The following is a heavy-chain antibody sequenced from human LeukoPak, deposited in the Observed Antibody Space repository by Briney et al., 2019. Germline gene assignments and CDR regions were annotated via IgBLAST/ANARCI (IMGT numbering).Heavy chain of an antibody. D-gene: IGHD1-26*01. CDR1: GFTLSSYS. V-gene: IGHV3-21*01. CDR3: ASSGSYRTNWFDP. Sequence: GGSLRLSCADSGFTLSSYSMNWVRQAPGKGLEWVSSISSGSSYIYYADSVKGRFTISRDNARNLLYLQMNSLRAEDTAVYYCASSGSYRTNWFDPWGQGTLVTVSS. CDR2: ISSGSSYI. J-gene: IGHJ5*02.